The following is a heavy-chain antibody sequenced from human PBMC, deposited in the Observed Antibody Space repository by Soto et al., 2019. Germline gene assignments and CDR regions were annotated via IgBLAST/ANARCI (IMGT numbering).Heavy chain of an antibody. Sequence: SETLSLTCAVSGGSISSGGYSWSWIRQPPGKGLEWIGYIYHSGSTYYNPSLKSRVTISVDRSKNQFSLKLSSVTAADTAVYYCARSIAVAYNWFDPWGQGTLVTVSS. D-gene: IGHD6-19*01. CDR3: ARSIAVAYNWFDP. J-gene: IGHJ5*02. CDR1: GGSISSGGYS. CDR2: IYHSGST. V-gene: IGHV4-30-2*01.